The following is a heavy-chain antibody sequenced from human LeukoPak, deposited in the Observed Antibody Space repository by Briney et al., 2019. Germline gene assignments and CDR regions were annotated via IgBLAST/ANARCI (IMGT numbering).Heavy chain of an antibody. D-gene: IGHD3-10*01. CDR1: GFTFNTYG. V-gene: IGHV3-23*01. J-gene: IGHJ4*02. Sequence: GGTLRLSCAASGFTFNTYGMSWVRQTPGKGLQWVSGISGSDGRTYYADSVKGRFTISRDISKSTLYLQMNSLRADDTALYYCARDYYGSGSYYNGHHYFDYWGQGTLVTVSS. CDR3: ARDYYGSGSYYNGHHYFDY. CDR2: ISGSDGRT.